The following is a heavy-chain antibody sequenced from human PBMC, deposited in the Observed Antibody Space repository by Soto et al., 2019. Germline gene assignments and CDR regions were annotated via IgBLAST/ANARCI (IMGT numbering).Heavy chain of an antibody. CDR3: ARGPGGPDGPGDY. CDR1: GYTFTSYA. CDR2: INAGKGNT. Sequence: QVQLVQSGAEVKKPGASVKVSCKASGYTFTSYAMHWARQAPGQRLEWMGWINAGKGNTKYSQKIQGRVTITRDTSASTADMELSSLRSEDTAVYYCARGPGGPDGPGDYWGQGTLGTVAS. J-gene: IGHJ4*02. V-gene: IGHV1-3*01. D-gene: IGHD2-15*01.